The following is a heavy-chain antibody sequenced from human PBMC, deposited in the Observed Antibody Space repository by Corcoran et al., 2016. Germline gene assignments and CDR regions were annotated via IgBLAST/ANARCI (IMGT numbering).Heavy chain of an antibody. CDR3: ARISRGYSYGALDY. CDR1: GFSLSTSGMC. D-gene: IGHD5-18*01. Sequence: QVTLRESGPALVKPTQTLTLTCTFSGFSLSTSGMCVSWIRQPPGKALEWLALIDWDDDKYYSTSLKTRLTISKDTSKNQVVLTITNMDPVDTATYYCARISRGYSYGALDYWGQGTLVTVSS. CDR2: IDWDDDK. V-gene: IGHV2-70*01. J-gene: IGHJ4*02.